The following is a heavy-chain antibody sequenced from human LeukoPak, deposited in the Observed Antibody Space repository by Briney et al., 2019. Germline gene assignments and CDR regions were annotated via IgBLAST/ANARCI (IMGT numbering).Heavy chain of an antibody. Sequence: GESLRLSCAASGFTFSRYWIHWVRQAPGKGLEWVSRINPDGSTTTYADSVKGRFTISRDNSKNTLYLQMNSLRAEDTAVYYCATSRSNTVTTADFDYWGQGTLVTVSS. J-gene: IGHJ4*02. V-gene: IGHV3-74*01. CDR1: GFTFSRYW. CDR2: INPDGSTT. CDR3: ATSRSNTVTTADFDY. D-gene: IGHD4-11*01.